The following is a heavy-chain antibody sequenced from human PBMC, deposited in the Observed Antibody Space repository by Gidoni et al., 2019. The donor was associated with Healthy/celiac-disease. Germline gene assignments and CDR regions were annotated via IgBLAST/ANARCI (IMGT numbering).Heavy chain of an antibody. CDR3: ARDRNGIVVGDY. CDR2: IYYSGST. V-gene: IGHV4-39*07. Sequence: QLQLQESGPGLVKPSETLSLTCTVYGGSISSSSYYWGWIRQPPGTGLEWIGSIYYSGSTYYNPSLKSRVTISVDTSKNQFSLKLSSVTAADTAVYYCARDRNGIVVGDYWGQGTLVTVSS. D-gene: IGHD6-19*01. CDR1: GGSISSSSYY. J-gene: IGHJ4*02.